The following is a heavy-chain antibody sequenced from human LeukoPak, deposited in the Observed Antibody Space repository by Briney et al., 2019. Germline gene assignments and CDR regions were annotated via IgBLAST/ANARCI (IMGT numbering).Heavy chain of an antibody. CDR2: IIPIFGTA. D-gene: IGHD4-23*01. J-gene: IGHJ6*03. CDR3: ARGRATAVTYYYDMDV. CDR1: GGTFSSYA. V-gene: IGHV1-69*06. Sequence: GSSVKVSCKASGGTFSSYAISWVRQAPGQGLEWMGGIIPIFGTANYAQTFQGRVTITADKSTSTAYMELSSLRSEDTAVYYCARGRATAVTYYYDMDVWGKGTTVTISS.